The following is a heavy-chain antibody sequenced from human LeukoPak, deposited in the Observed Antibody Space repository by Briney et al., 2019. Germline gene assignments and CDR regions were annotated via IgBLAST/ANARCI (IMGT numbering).Heavy chain of an antibody. J-gene: IGHJ4*02. CDR2: ISGSGGST. CDR3: ARDGVGATPFLDY. CDR1: GFTFSSYA. V-gene: IGHV3-23*01. Sequence: GGSLRLSCAASGFTFSSYAMSWVRQAPGKGLEWVSAISGSGGSTYYADSVKGRFTISRGNSKNTLYLQMNSLRAEDTAVYYCARDGVGATPFLDYWGQGTLVTVSS. D-gene: IGHD1-26*01.